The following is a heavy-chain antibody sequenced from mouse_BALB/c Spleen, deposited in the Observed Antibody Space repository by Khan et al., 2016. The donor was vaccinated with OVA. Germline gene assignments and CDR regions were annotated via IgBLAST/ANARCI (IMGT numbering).Heavy chain of an antibody. J-gene: IGHJ3*01. Sequence: EVKLVESGGDLVKPGGSLKLSCAASGFTFSTYGMSWVRQTPDRRLEWVATVSTGGSYTYYPDSVQGRFNISRDNAKNTLSLQMKSLKSDDTAIFYCTRLAYYYDSEWFAYWGQGTLVTVSA. D-gene: IGHD1-1*01. CDR1: GFTFSTYG. V-gene: IGHV5-6*02. CDR3: TRLAYYYDSEWFAY. CDR2: VSTGGSYT.